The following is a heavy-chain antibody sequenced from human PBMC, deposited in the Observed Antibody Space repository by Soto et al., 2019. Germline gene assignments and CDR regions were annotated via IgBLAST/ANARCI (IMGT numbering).Heavy chain of an antibody. V-gene: IGHV2-26*01. J-gene: IGHJ6*03. CDR2: IFSNDEK. CDR3: ARMTCSSTTCTRATLYYYMAV. D-gene: IGHD2-2*01. Sequence: SGPTLVNPTETLTLTCAVSGFSLGNDRMGVSWIRQPPGKALEWLAHIFSNDEKSYTTSLESRLTISKDTSGSQVVLTMTKMDPVDTATYYCARMTCSSTTCTRATLYYYMAVWAKGTTVTVSS. CDR1: GFSLGNDRMG.